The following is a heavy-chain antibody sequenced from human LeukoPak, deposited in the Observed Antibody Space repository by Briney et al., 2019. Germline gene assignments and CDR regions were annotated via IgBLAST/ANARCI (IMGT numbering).Heavy chain of an antibody. CDR1: GFTFSDYY. D-gene: IGHD6-19*01. CDR2: ISSSSSYT. V-gene: IGHV3-11*06. J-gene: IGHJ4*02. CDR3: ARGRGSGWKTTLNYFDY. Sequence: GRSLRLSCAASGFTFSDYYMSWIRQAPGKGLEWVSYISSSSSYTNYADSVKGRFTISRDNSKNTLYLQMNSLRAEDTAVYYCARGRGSGWKTTLNYFDYWGQGTLVTVSS.